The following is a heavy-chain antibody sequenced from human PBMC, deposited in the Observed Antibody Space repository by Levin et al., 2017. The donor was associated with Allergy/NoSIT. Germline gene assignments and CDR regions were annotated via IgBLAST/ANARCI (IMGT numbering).Heavy chain of an antibody. Sequence: GESLKISCAASGFTFSNAWMSWVRQAPGKGLEWVGRIKSKTDGGTTDYAAPVKGRFTISRDDSKNTLYLQMNSLKTEDTAVYYCTTVPPSGTPFYWGQGTLVTVSS. D-gene: IGHD3-10*01. CDR1: GFTFSNAW. V-gene: IGHV3-15*01. CDR2: IKSKTDGGTT. J-gene: IGHJ4*02. CDR3: TTVPPSGTPFY.